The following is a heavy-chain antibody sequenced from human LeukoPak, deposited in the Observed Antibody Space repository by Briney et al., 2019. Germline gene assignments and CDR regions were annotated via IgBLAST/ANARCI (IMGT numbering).Heavy chain of an antibody. V-gene: IGHV3-21*01. Sequence: GGSLRLSCAASGFTFSSYSMNWVRQAPGNGLVWVSSISSSSSYIYYADSVKGRFTISRDNAKNSLYLQMNSLRAEDTAVYYCARVVTTVTTVDYWGQGTLVTVSS. D-gene: IGHD4-17*01. CDR3: ARVVTTVTTVDY. CDR2: ISSSSSYI. J-gene: IGHJ4*02. CDR1: GFTFSSYS.